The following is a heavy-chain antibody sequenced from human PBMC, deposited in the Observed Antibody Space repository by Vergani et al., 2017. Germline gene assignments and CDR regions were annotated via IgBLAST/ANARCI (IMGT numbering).Heavy chain of an antibody. Sequence: QVQLVESGGGVVQPGRSLRLSCAASGFTFSSYGMHWVRQAPGKGLEWVAVIWYDGSNKYYADSVKGRFTISRDNSKNTLYLQMNSLRAEDTAVYYCARDFIAGYSSGWSPYWGQGTLVTVSS. CDR2: IWYDGSNK. J-gene: IGHJ4*02. CDR3: ARDFIAGYSSGWSPY. CDR1: GFTFSSYG. V-gene: IGHV3-33*01. D-gene: IGHD6-19*01.